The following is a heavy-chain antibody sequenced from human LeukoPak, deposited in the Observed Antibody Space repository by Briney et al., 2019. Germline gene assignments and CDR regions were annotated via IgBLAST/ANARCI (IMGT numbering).Heavy chain of an antibody. J-gene: IGHJ4*02. CDR3: AKDWDSSIYYFDY. D-gene: IGHD6-13*01. V-gene: IGHV3-9*01. Sequence: GGSLRLSCAASGFTFDDYAMHWVRHAPGKGLEWVSGISWNSGSIGYADSVKGRFTISRDNAKNSLYLQMNSLRAEDTALYYCAKDWDSSIYYFDYWGQGTLVTVSS. CDR2: ISWNSGSI. CDR1: GFTFDDYA.